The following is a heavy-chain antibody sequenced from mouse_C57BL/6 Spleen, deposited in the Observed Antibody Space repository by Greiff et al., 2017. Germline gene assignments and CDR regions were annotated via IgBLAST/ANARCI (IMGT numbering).Heavy chain of an antibody. CDR2: INPSSGYT. CDR1: GYTFTSYT. J-gene: IGHJ3*01. Sequence: QVQLQQSGAELARPGASVKMSYKASGYTFTSYTMHWVKQRPGQGLEWIGYINPSSGYTKYNQKFKDKATLTADKSSSTAYMQLSSLTSEDSAVYYCARSPYDGYYAAWFAYWGQGTLVTVSA. D-gene: IGHD2-3*01. V-gene: IGHV1-4*01. CDR3: ARSPYDGYYAAWFAY.